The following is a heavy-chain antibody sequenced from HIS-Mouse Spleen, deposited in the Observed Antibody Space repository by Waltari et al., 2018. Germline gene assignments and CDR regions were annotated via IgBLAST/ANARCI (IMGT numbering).Heavy chain of an antibody. J-gene: IGHJ2*01. CDR3: AREIPYSSSWYDWYFDL. V-gene: IGHV4-39*07. D-gene: IGHD6-13*01. CDR1: GGSISSSSYY. CDR2: IYYSGST. Sequence: QLQLQESVPGLGKPSETLSLTCTFSGGSISSSSYYWAWIRQPPGKGLEWIGSIYYSGSTYYNPSLKSRVTISVDTSKNQFSLKLSSVTAADTAVYYCAREIPYSSSWYDWYFDLWGRGTLVTVSS.